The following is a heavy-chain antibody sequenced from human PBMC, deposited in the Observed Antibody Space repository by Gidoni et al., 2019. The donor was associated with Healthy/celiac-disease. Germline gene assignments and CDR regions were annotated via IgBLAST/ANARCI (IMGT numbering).Heavy chain of an antibody. CDR1: GGSFSGYY. V-gene: IGHV4-34*01. CDR2: INHSGST. Sequence: QVQLQQWGAGLLKPSETLSLTCAVYGGSFSGYYWSWIRQPPGKGLEWIGEINHSGSTNYNPSLKSRVTISVDTSKNQFSLKLSSVTAADTAVYYCARSGQGGSYYLPWLDYWGQGTLVTVSS. D-gene: IGHD1-26*01. J-gene: IGHJ4*02. CDR3: ARSGQGGSYYLPWLDY.